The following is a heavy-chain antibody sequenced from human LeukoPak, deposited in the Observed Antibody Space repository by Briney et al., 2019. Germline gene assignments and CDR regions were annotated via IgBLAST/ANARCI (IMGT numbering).Heavy chain of an antibody. J-gene: IGHJ4*02. CDR3: ASGDTAMAD. V-gene: IGHV4-39*01. CDR1: GGSISSSSYY. D-gene: IGHD5-18*01. CDR2: IYYSGST. Sequence: NPSETLSLTCTVSGGSISSSSYYWGWIRQPPGKGLEWIGSIYYSGSTYYNPSLKSRVTISVDTSKNQFFLKLSSVTAADTAVYYCASGDTAMADWGQGTLVTVSS.